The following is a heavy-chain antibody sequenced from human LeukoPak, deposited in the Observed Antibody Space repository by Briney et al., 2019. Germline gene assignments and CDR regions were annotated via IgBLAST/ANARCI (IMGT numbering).Heavy chain of an antibody. Sequence: ETLSLTCTVSGYSISSGYYWGWIRQPPGKGLEWVSTISGSGDSTYYADSVKGRFTISRDNSKNMLYLQMNSLRAEDTAVYYCAKNGVGATWGNYFDYWGQGTLVTVSS. D-gene: IGHD1-26*01. CDR3: AKNGVGATWGNYFDY. CDR1: GYSISSGYY. V-gene: IGHV3-23*01. J-gene: IGHJ4*02. CDR2: ISGSGDST.